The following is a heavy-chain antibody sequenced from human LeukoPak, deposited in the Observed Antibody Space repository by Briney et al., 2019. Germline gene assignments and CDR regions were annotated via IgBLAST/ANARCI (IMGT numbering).Heavy chain of an antibody. CDR2: IYHSGST. CDR3: ARDQRDILTGYYRGWFDP. V-gene: IGHV4-38-2*02. J-gene: IGHJ5*02. CDR1: GGSISSYY. D-gene: IGHD3-9*01. Sequence: PSETLSLTCTVSGGSISSYYWSWIRQPPGKGLEWIGSIYHSGSTYYNPSLKSRVTISVDTSKNQFSLKLSSVTAADTAVYYCARDQRDILTGYYRGWFDPWGQGTLVTVSS.